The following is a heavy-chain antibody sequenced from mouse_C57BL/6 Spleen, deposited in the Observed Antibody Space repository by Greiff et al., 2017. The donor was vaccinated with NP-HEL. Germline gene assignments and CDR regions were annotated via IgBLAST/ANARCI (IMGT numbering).Heavy chain of an antibody. CDR1: GYTFTDYE. J-gene: IGHJ2*01. CDR2: IDPETGGT. Sequence: QVQLQQSGAELVRPGASVTLSCKASGYTFTDYEMHWVKQTPVHGLEWIGAIDPETGGTAYNQKFKGKAILTADKSSSTAYMELRGLTSEDSAVYYCTRSGITTVVAPLDYWGQGTTLTVSS. D-gene: IGHD1-1*01. CDR3: TRSGITTVVAPLDY. V-gene: IGHV1-15*01.